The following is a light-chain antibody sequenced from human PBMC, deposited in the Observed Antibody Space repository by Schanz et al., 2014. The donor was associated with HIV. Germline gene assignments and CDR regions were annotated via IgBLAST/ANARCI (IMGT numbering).Light chain of an antibody. V-gene: IGLV2-8*01. CDR1: SSDVGGYNY. J-gene: IGLJ3*02. Sequence: QSALTQPPSASGSPGQSVTISCTGTSSDVGGYNYVSWYQQHPGKAPKLIIYEVNKRPSGVPDRFSGSKSGNTASLTVSGLQAEDEADYYCSSYTSSSTWVFGGGTKVTVL. CDR2: EVN. CDR3: SSYTSSSTWV.